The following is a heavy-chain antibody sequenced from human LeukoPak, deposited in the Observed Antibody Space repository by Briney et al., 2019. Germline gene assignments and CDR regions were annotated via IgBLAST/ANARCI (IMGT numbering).Heavy chain of an antibody. CDR1: GFSFSSFG. Sequence: GGSLRLSCAASGFSFSSFGMNWVRQAPGKGLEWISYISGSSGLIYYADSVKGRFTISRDNAQNSLFLQMNSLRAEDTAVYYCARVSITGYYYYMDVWGKGTTVTVSS. V-gene: IGHV3-48*01. J-gene: IGHJ6*03. CDR3: ARVSITGYYYYMDV. CDR2: ISGSSGLI. D-gene: IGHD5-24*01.